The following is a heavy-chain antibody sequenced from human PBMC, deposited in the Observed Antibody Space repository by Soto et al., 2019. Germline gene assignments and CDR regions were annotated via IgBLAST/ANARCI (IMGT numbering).Heavy chain of an antibody. CDR1: GGTFSSYA. J-gene: IGHJ6*02. Sequence: SVKVSCKASGGTFSSYAISWVRQAPGQGLEWMGGIIPIFGTANYAQKFQGRVTITADESTSTAYMELSSLRSEDTAVYYCARGRRQWLIPYYYYGMDVWGQGTTVTVSS. CDR2: IIPIFGTA. V-gene: IGHV1-69*13. D-gene: IGHD6-19*01. CDR3: ARGRRQWLIPYYYYGMDV.